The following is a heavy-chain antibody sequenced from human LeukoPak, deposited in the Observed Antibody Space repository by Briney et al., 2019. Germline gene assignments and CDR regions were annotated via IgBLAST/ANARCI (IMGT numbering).Heavy chain of an antibody. CDR1: GDSVSSNSAA. Sequence: SQTLSLTCAISGDSVSSNSAAWNWIRQSPSRGLEWLGRTYYRSKWYNDYSVSVKSRITINPDTSTNQFSLQLTSVTPEDTAVYYCARGSVTTVWGVILHCYGMDVWGQGTTVTVSS. J-gene: IGHJ6*02. D-gene: IGHD3-10*01. CDR2: TYYRSKWYN. CDR3: ARGSVTTVWGVILHCYGMDV. V-gene: IGHV6-1*01.